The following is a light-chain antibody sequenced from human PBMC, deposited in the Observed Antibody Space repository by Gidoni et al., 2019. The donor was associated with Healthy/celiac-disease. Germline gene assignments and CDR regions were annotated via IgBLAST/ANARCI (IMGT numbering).Light chain of an antibody. CDR2: EDN. J-gene: IGLJ2*01. CDR1: SGSIASNY. V-gene: IGLV6-57*02. Sequence: NFMLTQPHSVSESPGKTVTISCTGSSGSIASNYVQWSQQRPGSAPTTVIYEDNQRPSGVPDRFSGSIDSSSNSASLTISGLKTEDEADYYCQSYDSSNPVVFGGGTKLTVL. CDR3: QSYDSSNPVV.